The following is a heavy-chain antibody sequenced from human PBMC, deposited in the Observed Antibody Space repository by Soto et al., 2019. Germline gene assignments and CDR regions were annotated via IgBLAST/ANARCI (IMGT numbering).Heavy chain of an antibody. V-gene: IGHV3-72*01. CDR3: ARDPSYCSGGSCYSRFDC. J-gene: IGHJ4*02. Sequence: EVQLVESGGGLVQPGGSLRLSCAASGFTFSDHHMDWVRQAPGKGPEWVGRSRNRAKSYTTEYAASVKGRFTISRDDSENSLYLQMNSLKTEDTAVYYCARDPSYCSGGSCYSRFDCWGQGTLVTVSS. CDR2: SRNRAKSYTT. D-gene: IGHD2-15*01. CDR1: GFTFSDHH.